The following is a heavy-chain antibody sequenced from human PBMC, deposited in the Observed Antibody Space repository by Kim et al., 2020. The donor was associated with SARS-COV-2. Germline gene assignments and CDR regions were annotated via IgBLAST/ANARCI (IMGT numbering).Heavy chain of an antibody. CDR2: NT. J-gene: IGHJ4*02. V-gene: IGHV4-39*07. CDR3: ATAGRSSWDY. D-gene: IGHD6-13*01. Sequence: NTYYTPSLKSRVTISVDTSKNQFSLKLNSVTAADTAVYYCATAGRSSWDYWGQGTLVTVSS.